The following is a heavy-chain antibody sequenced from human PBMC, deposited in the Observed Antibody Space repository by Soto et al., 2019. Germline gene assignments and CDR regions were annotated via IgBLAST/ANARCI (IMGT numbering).Heavy chain of an antibody. CDR2: IYFTGST. CDR3: ARMTTVTKIDY. J-gene: IGHJ4*02. D-gene: IGHD4-4*01. CDR1: GASVTSGSYY. Sequence: QVHLQESGPGLVKPSETLFLTCSVSGASVTSGSYYWSWVRQPPGKGLEYIGYIYFTGSTNYNPSLKSRATSSVDPSKIQFSLTLTSVTAADTAMYYCARMTTVTKIDYWGQGTPVSVSS. V-gene: IGHV4-61*01.